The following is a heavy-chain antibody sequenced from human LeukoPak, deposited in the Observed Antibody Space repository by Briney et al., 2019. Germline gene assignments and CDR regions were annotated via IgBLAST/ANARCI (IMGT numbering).Heavy chain of an antibody. D-gene: IGHD1-14*01. CDR1: GFTFSSYG. J-gene: IGHJ5*02. Sequence: GSLRLSCAASGFTFSSYGMHWVRQAPGKGLEWVSYISSSGSTIYYADSVKGRFTISRDNAKNSLYLQMNSLRAEDTAVYYCARGYQNWFDPWGQGTLVTVSS. CDR3: ARGYQNWFDP. V-gene: IGHV3-48*04. CDR2: ISSSGSTI.